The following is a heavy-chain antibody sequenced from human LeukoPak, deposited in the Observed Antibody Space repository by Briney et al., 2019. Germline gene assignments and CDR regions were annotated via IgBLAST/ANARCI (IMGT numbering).Heavy chain of an antibody. D-gene: IGHD6-13*01. CDR2: IYYSGST. CDR3: ARSNYQYSSSWFGYYYYYMDV. J-gene: IGHJ6*03. V-gene: IGHV4-59*08. Sequence: PSETLSLTCTVSGGSISSYYWSWIRQPPGKGLEWIGYIYYSGSTNYNPSLKSRVTISVDTSKNQFSLKLSSVTAADTAVYYCARSNYQYSSSWFGYYYYYMDVWGKGTTVTVSS. CDR1: GGSISSYY.